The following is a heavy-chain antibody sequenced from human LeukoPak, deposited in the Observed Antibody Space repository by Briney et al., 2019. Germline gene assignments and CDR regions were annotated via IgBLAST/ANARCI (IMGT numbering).Heavy chain of an antibody. CDR1: GFTFSSYA. V-gene: IGHV3-30-3*01. J-gene: IGHJ4*02. CDR3: ARDPITMVRGVGGY. Sequence: GGSLRLSCAASGFTFSSYAMHWVRQAPGKGLEWVAVISYDGSNKYYADSVKGRFTISRDNSKNTLYLQMNSLRAEDTAVYYCARDPITMVRGVGGYWGQGTLVTVSS. D-gene: IGHD3-10*01. CDR2: ISYDGSNK.